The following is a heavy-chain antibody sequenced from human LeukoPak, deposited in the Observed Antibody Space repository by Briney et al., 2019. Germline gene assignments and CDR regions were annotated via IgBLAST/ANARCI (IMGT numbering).Heavy chain of an antibody. D-gene: IGHD6-19*01. Sequence: PAGSLRLSCAASGFAFSTFAMGWVRQSPGKVLEWLSTINAGGNTTFYADSVKGHFTISRDISKNTLYLHMDCLRPDDTAIYYCTKELHVAVAVADYFYFYMDVWGRGTAVTVSS. J-gene: IGHJ6*03. V-gene: IGHV3-23*01. CDR2: INAGGNTT. CDR1: GFAFSTFA. CDR3: TKELHVAVAVADYFYFYMDV.